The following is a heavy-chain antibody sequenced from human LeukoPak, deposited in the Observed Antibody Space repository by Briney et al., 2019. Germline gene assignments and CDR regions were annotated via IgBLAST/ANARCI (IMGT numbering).Heavy chain of an antibody. CDR3: ARGRVSSSTYYSTYYYYFYMDV. D-gene: IGHD3-22*01. J-gene: IGHJ6*03. Sequence: SETLSLTCTGSGGSITTYYWTWIRQTPDKGLQFIGSFYHTGSTNYNPSLESAVTISEDTSKNHFSLRLRSVTAADTDVYFCARGRVSSSTYYSTYYYYFYMDVWGKGTTVTVSS. CDR2: FYHTGST. V-gene: IGHV4-59*01. CDR1: GGSITTYY.